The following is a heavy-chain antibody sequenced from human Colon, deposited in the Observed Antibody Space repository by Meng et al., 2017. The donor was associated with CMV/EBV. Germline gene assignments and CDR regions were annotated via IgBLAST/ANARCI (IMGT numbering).Heavy chain of an antibody. D-gene: IGHD5-24*01. V-gene: IGHV3-23*01. CDR1: GFTFSSPV. CDR3: ARNIEMAAMRGCFDY. Sequence: GESLKISCAASGFTFSSPVMSWVRQAPGKGLQWVATISGSGRDTFYEDSLQGRFSISRDNSKNTLLLQMTSLRAEDTAVYYCARNIEMAAMRGCFDYWGQGTLVTVSS. CDR2: ISGSGRDT. J-gene: IGHJ4*02.